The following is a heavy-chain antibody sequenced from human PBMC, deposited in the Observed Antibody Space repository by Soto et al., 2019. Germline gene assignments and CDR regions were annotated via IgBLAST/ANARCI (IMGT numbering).Heavy chain of an antibody. D-gene: IGHD3-10*01. CDR1: GFTFSSYW. Sequence: QPGGSLRLSCAASGFTFSSYWMHWVRQAPGKGLVWVSRISTDGRSTYYADSVKGRFTMSRDNAKNTVYLQVNSLGAEDTAVYYCARQNNYASEYWGQGTLVTVSS. J-gene: IGHJ4*02. CDR2: ISTDGRST. CDR3: ARQNNYASEY. V-gene: IGHV3-74*01.